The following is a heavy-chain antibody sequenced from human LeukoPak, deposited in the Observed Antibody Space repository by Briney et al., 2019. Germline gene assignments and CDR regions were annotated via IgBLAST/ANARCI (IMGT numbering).Heavy chain of an antibody. CDR3: ARSWDARLNFDY. V-gene: IGHV3-66*02. CDR2: IYSGGST. D-gene: IGHD1-26*01. J-gene: IGHJ4*02. CDR1: GFTINNNY. Sequence: GGSLRLSCVASGFTINNNYMNWVRQAPGRGPEWVSVIYSGGSTYYADSVKGRFTISRDNYKNTLYLQMNSLRAEDTAVYYCARSWDARLNFDYWGQGTLVTVPS.